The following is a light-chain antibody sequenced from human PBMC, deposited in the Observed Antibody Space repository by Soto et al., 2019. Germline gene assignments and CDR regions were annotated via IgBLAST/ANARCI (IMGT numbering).Light chain of an antibody. Sequence: QSVLTQPPSASGSPGQSVTISCTGTSSDVGAYKYVSWYQQYLGKAPKLMIYEVTKRPSGVPDRFSGSKSGNTASLTVSGLQAEDEADYYCTSYVGNDIWVFGGGTKVTVL. CDR1: SSDVGAYKY. CDR3: TSYVGNDIWV. V-gene: IGLV2-8*01. J-gene: IGLJ3*02. CDR2: EVT.